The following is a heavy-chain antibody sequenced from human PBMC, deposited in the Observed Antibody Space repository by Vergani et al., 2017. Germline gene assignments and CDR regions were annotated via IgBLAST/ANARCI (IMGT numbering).Heavy chain of an antibody. CDR1: GFNFNNYV. J-gene: IGHJ3*02. D-gene: IGHD3-3*01. V-gene: IGHV3-21*01. CDR3: ARDRQREYYDFWSGYSDAFDI. Sequence: EVQLVESGGALIQPGGSLRLSCAASGFNFNNYVITWIRQAPGRGLEWVSSISSSSSYIYYADSVKGRFTISRDNAKNSLYLQMNSLRAEDTAVYYCARDRQREYYDFWSGYSDAFDIWGQGTMVTVSS. CDR2: ISSSSSYI.